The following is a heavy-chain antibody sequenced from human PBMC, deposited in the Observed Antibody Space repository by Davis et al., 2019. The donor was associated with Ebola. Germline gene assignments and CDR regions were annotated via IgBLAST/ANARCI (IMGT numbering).Heavy chain of an antibody. V-gene: IGHV3-21*01. CDR2: ISSSSSYI. D-gene: IGHD6-13*01. CDR1: GFTFSSYE. CDR3: ARGIAAGHYYFDY. Sequence: PGGSLRLSCAASGFTFSSYEMNWVRQAPGKGLEWVSSISSSSSYIYYADSVKGRFTISRDNAKNSLYLQMNSLRAEDTAVYYCARGIAAGHYYFDYWGQGTLVTVSS. J-gene: IGHJ4*02.